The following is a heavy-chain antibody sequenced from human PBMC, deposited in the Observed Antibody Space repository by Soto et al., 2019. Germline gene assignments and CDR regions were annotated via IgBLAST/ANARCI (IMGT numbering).Heavy chain of an antibody. CDR3: TRVYGSGSWGWYFHS. V-gene: IGHV2-5*02. J-gene: IGHJ4*02. CDR1: GFSLTTTGVG. CDR2: VFWDGGE. Sequence: QITLRESGPSLVKPTETLTLTCTFSGFSLTTTGVGVGWIRQPPGKALGWLAVVFWDGGERYSPSLKSRVTITQDPSKDQVVLTMTNMDPADTATYYCTRVYGSGSWGWYFHSWCQGTLVTVSS. D-gene: IGHD1-26*01.